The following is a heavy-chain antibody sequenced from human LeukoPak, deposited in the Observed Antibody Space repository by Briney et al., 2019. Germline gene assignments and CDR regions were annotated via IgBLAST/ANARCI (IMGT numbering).Heavy chain of an antibody. CDR3: ARTISFMGHDAFDI. Sequence: SETLSLTCTVSGGSISSYYWSWIRQPAGKGLEWIGRIYTSGSTNYNPSLKSRVTMSVDMSKNQFSLKLSSVTAADTAVYYCARTISFMGHDAFDIWGQGTMVTVSS. J-gene: IGHJ3*02. V-gene: IGHV4-4*07. CDR2: IYTSGST. D-gene: IGHD3-3*01. CDR1: GGSISSYY.